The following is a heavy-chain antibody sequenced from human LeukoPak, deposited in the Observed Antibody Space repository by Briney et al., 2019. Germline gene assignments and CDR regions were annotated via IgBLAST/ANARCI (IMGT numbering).Heavy chain of an antibody. CDR1: GFTFSSYA. D-gene: IGHD1-26*01. V-gene: IGHV3-30*10. CDR2: ISFDGTNK. CDR3: ASMWELLDY. Sequence: PGGSLRLSCAASGFTFSSYAMHWVRQAPGKGLEWVAVISFDGTNKYYTDSVKGRFSISRDNSKNTLYLQMNSLRAEDTAVYYCASMWELLDYWGQGALVTVSS. J-gene: IGHJ4*02.